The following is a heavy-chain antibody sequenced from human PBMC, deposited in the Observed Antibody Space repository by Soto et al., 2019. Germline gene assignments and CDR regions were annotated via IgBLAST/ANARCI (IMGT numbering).Heavy chain of an antibody. V-gene: IGHV3-64*01. CDR2: ISSNGGST. Sequence: AGGSLRLSCAASGFSFSSYGIHWVRQAPGKGLEYVSAISSNGGSTYYARSVKGRFTISRDNSKNMVYLQMGSLRAEDMAVYYCASDGFDIWGQGMMVTVSS. CDR1: GFSFSSYG. CDR3: ASDGFDI. J-gene: IGHJ3*02.